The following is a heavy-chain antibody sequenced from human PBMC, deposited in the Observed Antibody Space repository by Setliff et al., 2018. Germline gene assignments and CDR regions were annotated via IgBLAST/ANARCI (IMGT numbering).Heavy chain of an antibody. Sequence: GASVKVSCKASGYTFTSYYMHWVRQAPGQGLEWMGIINPSGGSTSYAQKFQGRATMTRDTSTSTVYMELSSLRSEDTAVYYCARDVRVASSSWFKSAFDIWGQGTMVTVSS. CDR3: ARDVRVASSSWFKSAFDI. CDR2: INPSGGST. V-gene: IGHV1-46*01. CDR1: GYTFTSYY. D-gene: IGHD6-13*01. J-gene: IGHJ3*02.